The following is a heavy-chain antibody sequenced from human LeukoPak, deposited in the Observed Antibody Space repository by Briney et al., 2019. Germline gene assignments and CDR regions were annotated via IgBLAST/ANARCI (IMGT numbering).Heavy chain of an antibody. V-gene: IGHV1-18*01. CDR3: ARGPYYDFWSGYYYYFDY. CDR2: ISAYNGNT. J-gene: IGHJ4*02. Sequence: ASVKVSCKASGYTFTSYGISWVRQAPGQGLEWMGWISAYNGNTNYAQKLLGRVTMTTDTSTSTAYMELRSLRSDDTAVYYCARGPYYDFWSGYYYYFDYWGQGTLVTVSS. CDR1: GYTFTSYG. D-gene: IGHD3-3*01.